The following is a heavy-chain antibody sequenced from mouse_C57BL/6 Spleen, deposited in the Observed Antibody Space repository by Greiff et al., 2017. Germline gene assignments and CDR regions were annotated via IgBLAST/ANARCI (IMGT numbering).Heavy chain of an antibody. V-gene: IGHV1-15*01. CDR1: GYTFTDYE. CDR2: IDPETGGT. J-gene: IGHJ4*01. D-gene: IGHD1-1*01. CDR3: TRATVVPYAMDY. Sequence: VQLQQSGAELVRPGASVTLSCKASGYTFTDYEMHWVKQTPVHGLEWIGAIDPETGGTAYNQKFKGKAILTADKSSSTAYMELRSLTSEDSAVYYCTRATVVPYAMDYWGQGTSVTVSS.